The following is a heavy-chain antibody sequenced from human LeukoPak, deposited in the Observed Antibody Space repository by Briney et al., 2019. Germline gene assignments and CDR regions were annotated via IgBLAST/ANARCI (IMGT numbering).Heavy chain of an antibody. D-gene: IGHD3-22*01. CDR2: ISSSSYI. CDR3: ARAGYCYDSSGYSTFDY. CDR1: GFTFSSYS. J-gene: IGHJ4*02. V-gene: IGHV3-21*01. Sequence: GGSLRLSCAASGFTFSSYSMNWVRQAPGEGLEWVSSISSSSYIYYADSVKGRFTISRDNAKNSLYLQMNSLRAEDTAVYYCARAGYCYDSSGYSTFDYWGQGTLVTVSS.